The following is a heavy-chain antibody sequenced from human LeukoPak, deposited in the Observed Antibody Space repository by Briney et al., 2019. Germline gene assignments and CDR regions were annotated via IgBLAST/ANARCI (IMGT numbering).Heavy chain of an antibody. CDR3: ARERVLYCGGDCPDAFDI. D-gene: IGHD2-21*02. CDR2: INPSGGST. V-gene: IGHV1-46*01. Sequence: ASVKVSCKASGYTFTSYYMHWVRQAPGQGLKWMGIINPSGGSTSYAQKFQGRVTMTTDTSTSTAYMELRSLRSDDTAVYYCARERVLYCGGDCPDAFDIWGQGTMVTVSS. J-gene: IGHJ3*02. CDR1: GYTFTSYY.